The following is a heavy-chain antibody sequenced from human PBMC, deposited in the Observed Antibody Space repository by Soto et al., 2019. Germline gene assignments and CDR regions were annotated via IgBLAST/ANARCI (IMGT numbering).Heavy chain of an antibody. CDR2: IYYSGST. Sequence: PSETLSLTCAVYGGSISSGGSYWSWIRQPPGKGLEWIGYIYYSGSTIYNPSLKSRVTISVDTSKSQFSLKLSSVTAADTAVYYCARYGSGSSVWFDPWGQGTLVTVSS. CDR3: ARYGSGSSVWFDP. J-gene: IGHJ5*02. V-gene: IGHV4-61*08. CDR1: GGSISSGGSY. D-gene: IGHD3-10*01.